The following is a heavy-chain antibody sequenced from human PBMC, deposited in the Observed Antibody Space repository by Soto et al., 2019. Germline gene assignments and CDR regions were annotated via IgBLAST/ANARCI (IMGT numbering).Heavy chain of an antibody. J-gene: IGHJ3*01. V-gene: IGHV3-33*05. CDR3: EREYGVKSGNFDF. CDR1: GFAFSGYD. CDR2: ISYDGSNK. D-gene: IGHD4-17*01. Sequence: QVQLVESGGGVVQPGRSLRLSCAASGFAFSGYDMHWVRQAPGKGLDWVAVISYDGSNKDYADSVKGRFTISRDNSKNTLYMHMNSLRGEDTAVYYCEREYGVKSGNFDFWGQGTMVTASS.